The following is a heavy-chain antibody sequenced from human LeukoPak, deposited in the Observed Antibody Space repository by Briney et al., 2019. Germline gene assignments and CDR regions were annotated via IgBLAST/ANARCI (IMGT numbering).Heavy chain of an antibody. CDR2: INHSGST. D-gene: IGHD1-26*01. V-gene: IGHV4-34*01. Sequence: PSETLSLTCAVYGGSFSGYYWSWIRQPPGKGLEWIGEINHSGSTNYNPSLKSRVTISVDTSKNQFSLKLSSVTAADTAVYYCARGRGVGAIHYYYYYMDVWGKGTTVTISS. CDR1: GGSFSGYY. CDR3: ARGRGVGAIHYYYYYMDV. J-gene: IGHJ6*03.